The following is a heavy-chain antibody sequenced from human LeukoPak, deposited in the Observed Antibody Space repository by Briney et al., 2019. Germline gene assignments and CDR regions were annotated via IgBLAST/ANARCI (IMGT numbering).Heavy chain of an antibody. D-gene: IGHD1-26*01. CDR2: ISSSSSYI. Sequence: GGSLRLSCAASGFTFSSYSMNWVGQAQGKGLEWVSSISSSSSYIYSAASVKGRFTISRDNAKTSLYLQMNSLRAEDTAVYYCAKANRGSYYGLGDYFDYWGQGTLVTVSS. CDR1: GFTFSSYS. CDR3: AKANRGSYYGLGDYFDY. V-gene: IGHV3-21*01. J-gene: IGHJ4*02.